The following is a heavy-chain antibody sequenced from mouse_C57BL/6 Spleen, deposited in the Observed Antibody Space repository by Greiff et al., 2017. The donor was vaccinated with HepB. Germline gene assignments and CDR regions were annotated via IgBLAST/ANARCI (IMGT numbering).Heavy chain of an antibody. CDR2: ISSGSSTI. CDR3: ARGVGRWYFDV. J-gene: IGHJ1*03. V-gene: IGHV5-17*01. Sequence: EVNVVESGGGLVKPGGSLKLSCAASGFTFSDYGMHWVRQAPEKGLEWVAYISSGSSTIYYADTVKGRFTISRDNAKNTLVLQMTSLRSEDTAMYYCARGVGRWYFDVWGTGTTVTVSS. D-gene: IGHD4-1*01. CDR1: GFTFSDYG.